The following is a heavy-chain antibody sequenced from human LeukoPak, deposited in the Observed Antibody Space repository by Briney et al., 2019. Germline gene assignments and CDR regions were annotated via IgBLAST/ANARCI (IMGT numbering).Heavy chain of an antibody. J-gene: IGHJ4*02. CDR3: SRDPTYYLRYGYFDY. D-gene: IGHD1-26*01. CDR2: INNVGSHI. CDR1: GFTVSSNY. V-gene: IGHV3-21*01. Sequence: AGGSLRLSCAASGFTVSSNYMSWVRQAPGKGLEWVSSINNVGSHIYYAGSVKGRFTISRDNTKNSLYLQMNSLRAEDTAVYYCSRDPTYYLRYGYFDYWGQGALVTVSS.